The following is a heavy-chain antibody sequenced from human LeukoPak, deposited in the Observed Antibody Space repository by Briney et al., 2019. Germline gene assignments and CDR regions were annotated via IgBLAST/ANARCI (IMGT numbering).Heavy chain of an antibody. CDR1: GFSFSSHG. CDR3: AKDDAWLQYGN. CDR2: ISPNGVIT. V-gene: IGHV3-23*01. D-gene: IGHD5-24*01. J-gene: IGHJ4*02. Sequence: GGSLRLSCAASGFSFSSHGMSWVRQAPGKGLEWVSGISPNGVITYYADSVKGRFTVSRDNSKGTVYLQMNSLRPEDTAVYYCAKDDAWLQYGNWGRGTLVTVSS.